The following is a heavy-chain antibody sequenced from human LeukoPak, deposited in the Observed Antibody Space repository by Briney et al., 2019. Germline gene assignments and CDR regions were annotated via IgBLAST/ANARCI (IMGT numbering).Heavy chain of an antibody. CDR2: INHSGST. J-gene: IGHJ4*02. V-gene: IGHV4-34*01. CDR3: ASPVSGSSGWYYNY. Sequence: SETLSLTCAVYGGSFSGYYWSWIRQPPGKGLEWIGEINHSGSTNYNPSLKSRVTISVDTSKNQFSLKLSSVTAPDTAVYYCASPVSGSSGWYYNYWGQGTLVTVSS. D-gene: IGHD6-19*01. CDR1: GGSFSGYY.